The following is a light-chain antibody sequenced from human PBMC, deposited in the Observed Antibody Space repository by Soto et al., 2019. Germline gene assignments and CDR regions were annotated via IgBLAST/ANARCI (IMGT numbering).Light chain of an antibody. CDR2: GAS. CDR1: QSVSSSY. Sequence: EIVLTQSPGTLSLSPGERATLSCRASQSVSSSYLAWYQQKPGQAPRLLIYGASSRATGIPDRFSGSGSGTDFTLTISSLEPEDFAVYYCQQYHTSLLTFGGGTKVDIK. CDR3: QQYHTSLLT. V-gene: IGKV3-20*01. J-gene: IGKJ4*01.